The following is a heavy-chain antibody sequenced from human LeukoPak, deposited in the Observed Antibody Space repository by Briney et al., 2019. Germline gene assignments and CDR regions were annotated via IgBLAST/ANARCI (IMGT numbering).Heavy chain of an antibody. Sequence: PSETLSLTCTGSGGSISSYYWSWIRQPPWKGLEWIGYIYTSGSTNYNPSLKSRVTISVDTSKNQFSLKLSSVTAADTAVYYCARHASIAAAGILFDYWGQGTLVTVSS. CDR1: GGSISSYY. V-gene: IGHV4-4*09. CDR2: IYTSGST. D-gene: IGHD6-13*01. CDR3: ARHASIAAAGILFDY. J-gene: IGHJ4*02.